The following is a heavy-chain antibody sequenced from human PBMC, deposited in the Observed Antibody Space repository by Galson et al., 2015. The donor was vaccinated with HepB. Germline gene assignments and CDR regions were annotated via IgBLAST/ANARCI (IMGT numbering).Heavy chain of an antibody. D-gene: IGHD2-2*02. J-gene: IGHJ6*03. CDR3: ARGYCSSTSCYTLYYYMDV. Sequence: SVKVFCKASGYTFTSYGISWVRQAPGQGLEWMGWISAYNGNTNYAQKLQGRVTMTTDTSTSTAYMELRSLRSDDTAVYYCARGYCSSTSCYTLYYYMDVWGKGTTVTVSS. CDR1: GYTFTSYG. CDR2: ISAYNGNT. V-gene: IGHV1-18*01.